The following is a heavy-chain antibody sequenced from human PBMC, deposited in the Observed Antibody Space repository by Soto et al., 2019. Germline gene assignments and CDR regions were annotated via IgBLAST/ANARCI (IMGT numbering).Heavy chain of an antibody. D-gene: IGHD2-15*01. Sequence: QVQLVQSGAEVKRPGSSVKVSCKASGGTFRSYGINWVRQAPGQGLEWMGGIIPIFGTLNSAQKFQGRVTITADESTSTAYMELSSLRPEDTAGYYCARGGGGLGYRSGGTCNWDFDLWGRGTLVTVSS. V-gene: IGHV1-69*01. CDR2: IIPIFGTL. CDR1: GGTFRSYG. CDR3: ARGGGGLGYRSGGTCNWDFDL. J-gene: IGHJ2*01.